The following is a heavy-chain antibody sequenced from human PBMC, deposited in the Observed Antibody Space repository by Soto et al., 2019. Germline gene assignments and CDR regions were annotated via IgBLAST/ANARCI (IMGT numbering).Heavy chain of an antibody. CDR3: ASDQINQNVFDF. V-gene: IGHV4-4*07. Sequence: PSETLSLTCSVAGVSISGYYWTWIRQTAGKGLAWIGRMYISGSTNYNPSLKSRATMSIDTSKNYFSLKLRSVTAADTAVYYCASDQINQNVFDFWGQGTMVTVSS. CDR1: GVSISGYY. J-gene: IGHJ3*01. CDR2: MYISGST.